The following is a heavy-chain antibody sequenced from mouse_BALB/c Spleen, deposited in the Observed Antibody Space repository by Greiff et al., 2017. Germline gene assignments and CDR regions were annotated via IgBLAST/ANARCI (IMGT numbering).Heavy chain of an antibody. CDR1: GFNIKDTY. Sequence: VHVKQSGAELVKPGASVKLSCTASGFNIKDTYMHWVKQRPEQGLEWIGRIDPANGNTKYDPKFQGKATITADTSSNTAYLQLSSLTSEDTAVYYCARIGYDGGYFDVWGAGTTVTVSS. J-gene: IGHJ1*01. CDR2: IDPANGNT. CDR3: ARIGYDGGYFDV. V-gene: IGHV14-3*02. D-gene: IGHD2-2*01.